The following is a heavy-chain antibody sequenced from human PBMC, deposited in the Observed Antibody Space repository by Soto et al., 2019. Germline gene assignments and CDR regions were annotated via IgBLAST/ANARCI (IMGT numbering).Heavy chain of an antibody. CDR2: ISAYNGNT. Sequence: ASVKVSCKASGYTFTSYGISWVRQAPGQGLEWMGWISAYNGNTNYARKLQGRVTMTTDTSTSTAYMELRSLRSDDTAVYYCARDGGSTIFGVVINYYYYGMDVWGQGTTVTVSS. J-gene: IGHJ6*02. CDR3: ARDGGSTIFGVVINYYYYGMDV. D-gene: IGHD3-3*01. CDR1: GYTFTSYG. V-gene: IGHV1-18*01.